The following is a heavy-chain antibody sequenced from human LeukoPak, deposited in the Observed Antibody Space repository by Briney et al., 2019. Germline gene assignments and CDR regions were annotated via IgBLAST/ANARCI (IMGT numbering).Heavy chain of an antibody. D-gene: IGHD2-2*01. CDR2: INPNSGGT. V-gene: IGHV1-2*02. CDR1: GYTFTGYY. J-gene: IGHJ5*02. CDR3: ARRQIGYCSSTSCSILGRRFWFDP. Sequence: ASVKVSCKASGYTFTGYYMHWVRQAPGQGLEWMGWINPNSGGTNYAQKFQGRVTMTRDTSISTAYMELSRLRSDDTAVYYCARRQIGYCSSTSCSILGRRFWFDPWGQGTLVTVSS.